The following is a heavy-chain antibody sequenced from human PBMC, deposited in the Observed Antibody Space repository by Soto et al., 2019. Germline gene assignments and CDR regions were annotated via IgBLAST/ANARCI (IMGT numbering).Heavy chain of an antibody. Sequence: QVQLRESGPGLVKPSETLSLTCTVSGGSISTYYWSWIRQPPGKGLEWIGYIYYGGSADYNPSLKIRVTISVDTTKKHFTLKLSSETAADTAVYYCARGGHCANGVCSALDYWGQGTLVTVSS. CDR1: GGSISTYY. D-gene: IGHD2-8*01. CDR2: IYYGGSA. CDR3: ARGGHCANGVCSALDY. J-gene: IGHJ4*02. V-gene: IGHV4-59*08.